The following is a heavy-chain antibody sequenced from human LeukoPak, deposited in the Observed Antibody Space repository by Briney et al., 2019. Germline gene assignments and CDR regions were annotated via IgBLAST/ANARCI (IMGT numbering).Heavy chain of an antibody. CDR3: ARVIVSYRYDANWFDP. CDR1: GGSISGDGQY. J-gene: IGHJ5*02. Sequence: SQTLSLTCTVSGGSISGDGQYWSWIRQHPGKGLERIGYIYYSGNSYYNPSLKSRVTISADTSENQFSLQLNSVTAADTAVYYCARVIVSYRYDANWFDPWGQGTLVTVSS. V-gene: IGHV4-31*03. CDR2: IYYSGNS. D-gene: IGHD2-8*01.